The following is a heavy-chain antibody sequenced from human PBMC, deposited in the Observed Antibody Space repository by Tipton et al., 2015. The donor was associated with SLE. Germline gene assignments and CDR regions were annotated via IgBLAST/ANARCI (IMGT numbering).Heavy chain of an antibody. D-gene: IGHD3-16*01. Sequence: LRLSCTVSGGSISSSSYYWGWIRQPPGKGLEWIGSIYYSGSTYYNPSLKSRVTISVDTSKNQFSLKLGSVTASDTAVYYCARRLGVAQVDYWGQGTLVTVSS. CDR2: IYYSGST. CDR3: ARRLGVAQVDY. CDR1: GGSISSSSYY. J-gene: IGHJ4*02. V-gene: IGHV4-39*01.